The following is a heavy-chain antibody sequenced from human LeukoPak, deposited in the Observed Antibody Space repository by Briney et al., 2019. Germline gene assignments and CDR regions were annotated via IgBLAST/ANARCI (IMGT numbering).Heavy chain of an antibody. J-gene: IGHJ4*02. Sequence: SETLSLTCTVSGDSLSSSIYYWGWIRQPPGKGLEWIGSFYHSGSTYYNPSLKSRVTIFVDTSNNQFSLRLSSVTAADTAIYYCARLGRSYSNYWGQGTLVTVSS. CDR3: ARLGRSYSNY. CDR2: FYHSGST. CDR1: GDSLSSSIYY. V-gene: IGHV4-39*01. D-gene: IGHD1-26*01.